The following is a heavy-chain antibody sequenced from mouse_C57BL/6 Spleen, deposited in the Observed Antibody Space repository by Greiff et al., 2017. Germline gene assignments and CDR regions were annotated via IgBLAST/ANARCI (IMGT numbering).Heavy chain of an antibody. J-gene: IGHJ1*03. CDR1: GFTFSSYG. CDR2: ISSGGSYT. D-gene: IGHD1-1*01. Sequence: EVKVVESGGDLVKPGGSLKLSCAASGFTFSSYGMSWVRQTPDKRLEWVATISSGGSYTYYPDSVKGRFTISRDNAKNTLYLQMSSLKSEDTAMYYCAITTVVAHWYFDVWGTGTTVTVSS. CDR3: AITTVVAHWYFDV. V-gene: IGHV5-6*01.